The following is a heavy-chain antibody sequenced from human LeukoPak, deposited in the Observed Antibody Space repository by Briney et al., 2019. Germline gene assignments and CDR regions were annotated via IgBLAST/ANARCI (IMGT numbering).Heavy chain of an antibody. V-gene: IGHV3-21*01. CDR3: ARTYYDSSGYYQGEFGY. CDR1: GFTFSSYS. D-gene: IGHD3-22*01. J-gene: IGHJ4*02. CDR2: ISSSSSYI. Sequence: GGSLRLSCAASGFTFSSYSMNWVRQAPGKGLEWVSSISSSSSYIYYADSVKGRFTISRDNAKNSLYLQMNSLRAEDTAVYYRARTYYDSSGYYQGEFGYWGQGTLVTVSS.